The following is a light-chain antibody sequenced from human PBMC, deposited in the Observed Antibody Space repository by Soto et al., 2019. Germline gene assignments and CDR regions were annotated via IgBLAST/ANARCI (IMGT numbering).Light chain of an antibody. CDR2: DAY. CDR3: QRRGKWPST. J-gene: IGKJ2*02. Sequence: EVVLTQSPDTLSLSPGEKATLSCRASQSVDRYVAWYQLKVGQAPRLLIYDAYTRATGVGARFTGSGSATDFSLTDTSLEHEEFAVYYCQRRGKWPSTVGPGPKVEMK. V-gene: IGKV3-11*01. CDR1: QSVDRY.